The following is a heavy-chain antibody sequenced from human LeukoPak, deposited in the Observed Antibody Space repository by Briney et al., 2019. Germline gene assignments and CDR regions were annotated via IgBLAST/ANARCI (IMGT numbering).Heavy chain of an antibody. V-gene: IGHV3-11*01. CDR3: ATDPRLLIY. Sequence: GGSLRLSCVVSGFSFGDSYMTWIRQTPGKGLEWLAYISGSSSDIYYADSVKGRFTISRDNAKNSLFLQMNGLRPEDTALYYCATDPRLLIYWGHGTLVTVSS. J-gene: IGHJ4*01. CDR2: ISGSSSDI. CDR1: GFSFGDSY. D-gene: IGHD2-21*01.